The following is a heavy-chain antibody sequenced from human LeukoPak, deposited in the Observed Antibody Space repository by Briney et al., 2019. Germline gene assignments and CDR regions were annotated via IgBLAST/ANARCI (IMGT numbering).Heavy chain of an antibody. CDR2: INAGNGNT. V-gene: IGHV1-3*01. D-gene: IGHD6-13*01. J-gene: IGHJ4*02. CDR3: ARDPRAAADDY. CDR1: GYTFINYA. Sequence: ASVTVSCKASGYTFINYAINWGRQAPGQRPEWIGWINAGNGNTKYSQKFQGRVTITRDTSASTAYMELSSLRSEDTAVYYCARDPRAAADDYWGQGTLVTVSS.